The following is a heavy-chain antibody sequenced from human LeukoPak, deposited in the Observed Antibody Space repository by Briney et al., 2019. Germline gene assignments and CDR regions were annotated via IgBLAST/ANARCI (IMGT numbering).Heavy chain of an antibody. D-gene: IGHD3-10*01. CDR1: GFVFRNYA. CDR3: AREGYYGSGSPPSLYFDY. Sequence: GSLRLSCAASGFVFRNYAMTWVRQAPGKGLEWVSVVTGSGERTVYADSVKGRFTISRDSSRSTLYLQMNSLRPEDTAIYYCAREGYYGSGSPPSLYFDYWGQGTLVTVSS. J-gene: IGHJ4*02. V-gene: IGHV3-23*01. CDR2: VTGSGERT.